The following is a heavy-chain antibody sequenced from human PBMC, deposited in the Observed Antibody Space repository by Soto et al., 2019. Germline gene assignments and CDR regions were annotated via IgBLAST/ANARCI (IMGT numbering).Heavy chain of an antibody. CDR2: IDPSDSQT. Sequence: GESQKISCKESGYSFAGYWITWVRQKPGKGLEWMGRIDPSDSQTYYSPSFRGHVTISVTKSITTVFLQWSSLRASDTAMYYCARQIYESGEGTTSRDDFDSWGQGTPVTVSS. CDR1: GYSFAGYW. J-gene: IGHJ4*02. CDR3: ARQIYESGEGTTSRDDFDS. D-gene: IGHD1-1*01. V-gene: IGHV5-10-1*01.